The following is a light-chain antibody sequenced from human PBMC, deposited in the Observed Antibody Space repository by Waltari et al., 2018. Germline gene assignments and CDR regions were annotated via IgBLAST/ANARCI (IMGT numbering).Light chain of an antibody. J-gene: IGKJ2*01. CDR1: QSVSSN. CDR3: QQYNNWPRT. Sequence: EIVMTQSPATLSVSPGERATLSCSASQSVSSNLAWYQHKPGQAPRILIYGASTRATGIPARFSGSGSGTEFTLTISSLQSEDFAVYYCQQYNNWPRTFGQVTKLEIK. CDR2: GAS. V-gene: IGKV3-15*01.